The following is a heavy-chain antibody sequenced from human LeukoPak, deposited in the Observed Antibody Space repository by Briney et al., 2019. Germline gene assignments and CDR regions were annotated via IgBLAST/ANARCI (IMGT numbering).Heavy chain of an antibody. CDR1: AFTFSXXX. D-gene: IGHD3-10*01. CDR3: AKGSGSELLWFGESPVYAFDI. V-gene: IGHV3-23*01. J-gene: IGHJ3*02. CDR2: XSYXGSST. Sequence: XASAFTFSXXXXXWVRXAPGXXXXXXXXXSYXGSSTYYADCGRGRFTISRDNAKNTVFLHMDSLRAEDTAVYYCAKGSGSELLWFGESPVYAFDIRGQGTMVTVSS.